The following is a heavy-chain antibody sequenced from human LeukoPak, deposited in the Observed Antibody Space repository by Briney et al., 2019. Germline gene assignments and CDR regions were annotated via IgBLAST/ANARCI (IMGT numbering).Heavy chain of an antibody. V-gene: IGHV4-59*12. CDR1: GGSISRYY. D-gene: IGHD3-16*01. J-gene: IGHJ6*03. Sequence: SETLSLTCTVSGGSISRYYWSWIRQPPGKGLEWIGYLSYRGNTYYNPSLKSRVTISVDTSKNQFSLKLSSVTAADTAVYYCAREAPSYDYVWGTHSWYMDVWGKGTTVTVSS. CDR2: LSYRGNT. CDR3: AREAPSYDYVWGTHSWYMDV.